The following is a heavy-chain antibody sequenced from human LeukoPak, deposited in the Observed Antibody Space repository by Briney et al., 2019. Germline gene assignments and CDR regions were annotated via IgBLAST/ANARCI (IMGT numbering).Heavy chain of an antibody. D-gene: IGHD1-26*01. J-gene: IGHJ3*02. CDR2: IYYSGST. Sequence: SETLSLTCTVSGGSISSYYWSWIRQPPGKGLEWIGYIYYSGSTNYNPSLKSRVTISVDTSKNQFSLKLSSVTAADTAVYYCARRSIGSESRFASDIWGQGTMVTVSS. CDR1: GGSISSYY. CDR3: ARRSIGSESRFASDI. V-gene: IGHV4-59*01.